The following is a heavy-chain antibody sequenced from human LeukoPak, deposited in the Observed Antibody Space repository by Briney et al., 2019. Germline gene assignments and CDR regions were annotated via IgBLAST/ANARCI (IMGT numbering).Heavy chain of an antibody. CDR3: ARGARSVSSGHFDY. CDR2: IYSGGST. D-gene: IGHD6-19*01. V-gene: IGHV3-53*05. J-gene: IGHJ4*02. CDR1: GFTVSSNY. Sequence: PGGSLRLSCAASGFTVSSNYMSWVRQAPGKGLEWVSVIYSGGSTYYADSVRGRFTISRDNSKNTLYLQMNSLRAEDTAVYYCARGARSVSSGHFDYWGQGTLVTVSS.